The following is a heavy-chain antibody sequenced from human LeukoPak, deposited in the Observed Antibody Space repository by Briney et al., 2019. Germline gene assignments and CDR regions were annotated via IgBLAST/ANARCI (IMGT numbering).Heavy chain of an antibody. Sequence: ASVKVSCKASGYTFTSYNMHWVRQAPGQGLEWMGIINPSGGSTIYAQKFQGRVTITADKSTSTAYIELSSLSSEDTAVYYCARDQGLIDPPPYGLDVWGQGTTVTVSS. V-gene: IGHV1-46*01. CDR1: GYTFTSYN. J-gene: IGHJ6*02. CDR2: INPSGGST. CDR3: ARDQGLIDPPPYGLDV. D-gene: IGHD3-16*01.